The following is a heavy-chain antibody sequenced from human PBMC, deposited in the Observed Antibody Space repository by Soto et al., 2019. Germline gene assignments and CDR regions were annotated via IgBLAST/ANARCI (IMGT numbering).Heavy chain of an antibody. CDR1: GFTFNKYS. Sequence: EVRLVESGGGLVKPGGSLRLSCAASGFTFNKYSMNWVRQAPGKGLEWVSSITSKTGDQYYADSVKGRFIISIDNTKNSLSLHVTSLRDEDTAVYYCARDLMPNDRGLGDLAYWGQGTLVTVSS. CDR2: ITSKTGDQ. D-gene: IGHD3-22*01. J-gene: IGHJ4*02. CDR3: ARDLMPNDRGLGDLAY. V-gene: IGHV3-21*06.